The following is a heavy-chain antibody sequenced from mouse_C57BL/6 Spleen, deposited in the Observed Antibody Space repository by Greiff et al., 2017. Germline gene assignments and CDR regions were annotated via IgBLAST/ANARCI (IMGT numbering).Heavy chain of an antibody. CDR3: ARSITTVVPADFDY. J-gene: IGHJ2*01. CDR2: INPGSGGT. D-gene: IGHD1-1*01. Sequence: QVQLQQSGAELVRPGTSVKVSCKASGYAFTNYLIEWVKQRPGQGLGWIGVINPGSGGTNYNEKFKGKATLTADKSSSTAYMQLSSLTSEDSAVYFCARSITTVVPADFDYWGQGTTLTVSS. CDR1: GYAFTNYL. V-gene: IGHV1-54*01.